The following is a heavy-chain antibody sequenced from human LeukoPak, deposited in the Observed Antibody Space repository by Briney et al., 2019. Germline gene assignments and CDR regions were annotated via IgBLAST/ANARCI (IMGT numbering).Heavy chain of an antibody. J-gene: IGHJ4*02. CDR3: AKDGRFLEWLPPYFDY. V-gene: IGHV3-23*01. D-gene: IGHD3-3*01. CDR2: ISGSGGST. Sequence: GGSLRLSCAASGFTFSSYAVSWVRQAPGKGLEWVSAISGSGGSTYYADSVKGRFTISRDNSKNTLYLQMNSLRAEDTAVYYCAKDGRFLEWLPPYFDYWGQGTLVTVSS. CDR1: GFTFSSYA.